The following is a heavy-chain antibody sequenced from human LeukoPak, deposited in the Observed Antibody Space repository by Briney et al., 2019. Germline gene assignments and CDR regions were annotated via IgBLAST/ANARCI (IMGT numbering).Heavy chain of an antibody. Sequence: SETLSLTRTVSGGSISSYYWSWIRQPPGKGLEWIGYIYYSGSTNYNPSLKSRVTISVDTSKNQFSLKLSSVTAADTAVYYCARHVAAAAGTNYFDYWGQGTLVTVSS. CDR2: IYYSGST. V-gene: IGHV4-59*08. CDR3: ARHVAAAAGTNYFDY. CDR1: GGSISSYY. J-gene: IGHJ4*02. D-gene: IGHD6-13*01.